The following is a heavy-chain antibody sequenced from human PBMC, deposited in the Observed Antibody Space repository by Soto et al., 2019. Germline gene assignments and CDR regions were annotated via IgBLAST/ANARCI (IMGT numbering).Heavy chain of an antibody. Sequence: GESLKISCKGSGYSFTSYWIGWVRQMPGKGLEWMGIIYPGDSDTRYSPSFQGQVTISADKSISTAYLQWSSLKASDTAMYYCERNFRHSYGESDYWGQGTLVTVSS. CDR1: GYSFTSYW. J-gene: IGHJ4*02. CDR2: IYPGDSDT. V-gene: IGHV5-51*01. D-gene: IGHD5-18*01. CDR3: ERNFRHSYGESDY.